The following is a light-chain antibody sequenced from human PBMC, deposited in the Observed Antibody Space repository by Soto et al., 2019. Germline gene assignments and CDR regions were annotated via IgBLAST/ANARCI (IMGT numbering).Light chain of an antibody. Sequence: EIVLTQSPGTLSLSPGERAILSCRASQSISSNYLAWHQQKPGQAPRLLIYGASSRATGIPDRFSGSGSGTDFTLTISRLEPEDFAVYYCQQYGSSPLYTFGQGTKLEIK. CDR2: GAS. CDR1: QSISSNY. J-gene: IGKJ2*01. V-gene: IGKV3-20*01. CDR3: QQYGSSPLYT.